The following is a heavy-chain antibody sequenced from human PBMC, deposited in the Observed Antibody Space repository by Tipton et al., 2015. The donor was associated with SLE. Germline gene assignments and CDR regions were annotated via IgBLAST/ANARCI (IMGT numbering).Heavy chain of an antibody. CDR2: ISFSSSYT. Sequence: SLRLSCAASGFTFSDYYMSWIRQAPGKGLEWVSYISFSSSYTNFADSVKGRFTISRDNAKNSLYLQMNSLRAEDTAVYYCPRYYGEAFDIWGQGTMVTVSS. CDR1: GFTFSDYY. V-gene: IGHV3-11*06. D-gene: IGHD3-3*01. CDR3: PRYYGEAFDI. J-gene: IGHJ3*02.